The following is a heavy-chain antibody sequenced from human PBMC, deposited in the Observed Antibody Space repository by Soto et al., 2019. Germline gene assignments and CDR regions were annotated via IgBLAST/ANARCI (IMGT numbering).Heavy chain of an antibody. Sequence: EVQLVESGGGLVKPGGSLRLSCAASGFTFSSYSMNWVRQAPGKGLEWVSSISSSSSYIYYADSVKGRFTISRDNSKNSLYLQMNSLRDEDMAVYYCARDLSDSALLWFGEFTTNYYYYGMDVWGQGTTVTVSS. CDR1: GFTFSSYS. J-gene: IGHJ6*02. CDR3: ARDLSDSALLWFGEFTTNYYYYGMDV. D-gene: IGHD3-10*01. CDR2: ISSSSSYI. V-gene: IGHV3-21*01.